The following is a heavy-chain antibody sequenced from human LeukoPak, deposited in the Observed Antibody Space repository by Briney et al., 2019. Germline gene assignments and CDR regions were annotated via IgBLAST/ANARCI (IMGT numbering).Heavy chain of an antibody. CDR2: INPNSGGT. Sequence: ASVKVSCKASGYTFTGYYMHWVRQAPAQGLEWMGWINPNSGGTNYAQKFQGRVTMTRDTSISTAYMELSRLRSDDTAVYYCARSSHYYDAFDIWGQGTMVTVSS. J-gene: IGHJ3*02. CDR1: GYTFTGYY. V-gene: IGHV1-2*02. D-gene: IGHD3-10*01. CDR3: ARSSHYYDAFDI.